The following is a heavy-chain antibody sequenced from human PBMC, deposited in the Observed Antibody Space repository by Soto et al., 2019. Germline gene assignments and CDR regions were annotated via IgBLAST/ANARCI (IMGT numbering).Heavy chain of an antibody. CDR1: GESICSGGYY. CDR3: ARAGEDDYYDSSGYYRL. V-gene: IGHV4-31*03. CDR2: IYYSGST. D-gene: IGHD3-22*01. Sequence: PSETLSLTCTVSGESICSGGYYWSWIRQHPGKGLEWIGYIYYSGSTYYNPSLKSRVTISVDTSKNQFSLKLSSVTAADTAVYYCARAGEDDYYDSSGYYRLWGQGTLVTV. J-gene: IGHJ4*02.